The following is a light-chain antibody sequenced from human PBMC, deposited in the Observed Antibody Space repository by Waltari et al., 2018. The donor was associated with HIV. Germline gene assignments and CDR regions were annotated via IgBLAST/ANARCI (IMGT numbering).Light chain of an antibody. CDR2: DDG. CDR1: NHGSKS. Sequence: SYVLTQPPSVSVAPGQKARITCGGNNHGSKSWHWYQKKPGQAPVLVVYDDGDRPSGIPERFSGSNSGNTATLTISRVEAGDEADYYCQVWDSSSDHYVFGTGTKVTVL. J-gene: IGLJ1*01. V-gene: IGLV3-21*02. CDR3: QVWDSSSDHYV.